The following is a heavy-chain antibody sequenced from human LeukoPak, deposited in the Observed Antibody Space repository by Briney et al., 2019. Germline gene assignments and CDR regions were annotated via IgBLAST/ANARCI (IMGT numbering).Heavy chain of an antibody. Sequence: GGSLRLSCAASGFTFSSYGMHWVRQAPGKGLEWVAVICYDGSNKYYADSVKGRFTISRDNSKNTLYLQMNSLRAEDTAVYYCAKNGSGPSYWGQGTLVTVSS. CDR1: GFTFSSYG. V-gene: IGHV3-33*06. D-gene: IGHD3-10*01. CDR2: ICYDGSNK. J-gene: IGHJ4*02. CDR3: AKNGSGPSY.